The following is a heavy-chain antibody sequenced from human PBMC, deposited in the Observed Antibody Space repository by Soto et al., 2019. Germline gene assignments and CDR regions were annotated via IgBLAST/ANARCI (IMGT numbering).Heavy chain of an antibody. CDR3: ARCPDDYPNWFDP. Sequence: SETLSLTCTVSGGSISSGGYYWSWIRQHPGKGLEWIGYIYYSGSTYYNPSLKSRVTISVDTSKNQFSLKLSSVTAADTAVYYCARCPDDYPNWFDPWGQGTLVTVSS. CDR2: IYYSGST. D-gene: IGHD4-17*01. J-gene: IGHJ5*02. CDR1: GGSISSGGYY. V-gene: IGHV4-31*03.